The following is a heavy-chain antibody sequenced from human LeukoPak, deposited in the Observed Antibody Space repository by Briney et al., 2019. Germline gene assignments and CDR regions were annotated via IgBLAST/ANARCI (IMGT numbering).Heavy chain of an antibody. D-gene: IGHD5-18*01. CDR1: GYSISSGYY. J-gene: IGHJ4*02. V-gene: IGHV4-38-2*02. CDR3: ARDRMDTAMALFDY. Sequence: SETLSLTCTVSGYSISSGYYWGWIRQPPGKGLEWIGSIYYSGSTYYNPSLKSRVTIPVDTSKNQFSLKLSSVTAADTAVYYCARDRMDTAMALFDYWGQGTLVTVSS. CDR2: IYYSGST.